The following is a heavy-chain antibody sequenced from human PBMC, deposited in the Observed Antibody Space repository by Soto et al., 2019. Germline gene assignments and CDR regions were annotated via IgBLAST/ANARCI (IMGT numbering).Heavy chain of an antibody. CDR1: GFTFSSYA. J-gene: IGHJ4*02. CDR2: ISSNGGST. V-gene: IGHV3-64*01. CDR3: ARDYCSSTSCYPDY. D-gene: IGHD2-2*01. Sequence: GSLRLSCAASGFTFSSYAMHWVRQAPGKGLEYVSAISSNGGSTYYANSVKGRFTISRDNSKNTLYLQMGSLRAEDMAVYYCARDYCSSTSCYPDYWGQGTLVTVSS.